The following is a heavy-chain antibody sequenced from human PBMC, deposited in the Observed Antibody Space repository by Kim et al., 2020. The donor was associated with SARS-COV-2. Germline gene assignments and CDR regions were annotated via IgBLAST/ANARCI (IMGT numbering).Heavy chain of an antibody. J-gene: IGHJ4*02. Sequence: SETLSLTCAVSGGSISSSNWWSWVRQPPGKGLEWIGEIYHSGSTNYNPSLKSRVTISVDKSKNQFSLKLSSVTAADTAVYYCARRWYYYDSSGQDWGQGTLVTVSS. CDR1: GGSISSSNW. D-gene: IGHD3-22*01. V-gene: IGHV4-4*02. CDR2: IYHSGST. CDR3: ARRWYYYDSSGQD.